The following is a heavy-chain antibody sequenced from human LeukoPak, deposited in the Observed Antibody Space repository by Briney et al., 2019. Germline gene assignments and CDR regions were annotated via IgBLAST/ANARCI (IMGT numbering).Heavy chain of an antibody. CDR2: IYHTGRP. CDR3: VRVGGSPLGAFDI. Sequence: SETLSLTCIVSGGSISSYDWSWLRQSPGKGLEWIGHIYHTGRPNYNPPLKSRVTMSVDTPKNQFYLKLSSVTAADTAVYYCVRVGGSPLGAFDIWGQGTMVIVSS. V-gene: IGHV4-59*01. D-gene: IGHD3-16*01. J-gene: IGHJ3*02. CDR1: GGSISSYD.